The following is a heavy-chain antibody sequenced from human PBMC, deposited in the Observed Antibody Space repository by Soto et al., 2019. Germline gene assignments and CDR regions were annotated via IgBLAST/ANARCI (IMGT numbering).Heavy chain of an antibody. J-gene: IGHJ4*02. CDR2: ISGSGGST. Sequence: GGSLRLSCAASGFTFSSYAMSWVRQAPGKGLEWVSAISGSGGSTYYADSVKGRFTISRDNSKNTLYLQMNSLRAEDTAVYYCAKYSSSSGRTAPSPLLNFDYWGQGTLVTVSS. D-gene: IGHD6-6*01. V-gene: IGHV3-23*01. CDR3: AKYSSSSGRTAPSPLLNFDY. CDR1: GFTFSSYA.